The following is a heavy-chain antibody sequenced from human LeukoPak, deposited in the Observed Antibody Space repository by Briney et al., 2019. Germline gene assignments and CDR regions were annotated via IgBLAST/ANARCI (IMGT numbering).Heavy chain of an antibody. J-gene: IGHJ4*02. CDR2: INPNSGGT. Sequence: ASVKVSCKASGYTFTGYYMHWVRQAPGQRLEWMGWINPNSGGTNYAQRFQGRVTMTRDTSITTVYMELSRLRSDDTAVYYCARDRRYSGYVDYWSQGTLVTVSS. CDR1: GYTFTGYY. D-gene: IGHD1-26*01. V-gene: IGHV1-2*02. CDR3: ARDRRYSGYVDY.